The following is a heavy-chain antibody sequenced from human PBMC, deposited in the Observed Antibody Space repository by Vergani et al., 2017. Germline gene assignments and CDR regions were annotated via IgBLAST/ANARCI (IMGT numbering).Heavy chain of an antibody. J-gene: IGHJ1*01. D-gene: IGHD1-1*01. Sequence: QVHLVESGGGVVQPGRSLRLSCVVSGFTSSYYSMHWVRQAPGKGLEWVAVISYDGTQKYYADSVKGRFTISRDNSKSTLYLQMNSLRTEDTDVYYCATKSCGTPGCQIGYFREWGQGTLVTVSS. CDR2: ISYDGTQK. V-gene: IGHV3-30*03. CDR1: GFTSSYYS. CDR3: ATKSCGTPGCQIGYFRE.